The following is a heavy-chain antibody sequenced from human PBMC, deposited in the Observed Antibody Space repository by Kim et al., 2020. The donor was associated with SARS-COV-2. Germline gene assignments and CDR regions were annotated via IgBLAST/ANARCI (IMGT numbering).Heavy chain of an antibody. Sequence: GGSLRLSCAASGFTFSSYGMHWVRQAPGKGLEWVAVIWYDGSNKYYADSVKGRFTISRDNSKNTLYLQMNSLRAEDTAVYYCARVIGRYYDSSGYPIPGLYYYYYGMDVWGQGTTVTVSS. CDR2: IWYDGSNK. J-gene: IGHJ6*02. D-gene: IGHD3-22*01. CDR3: ARVIGRYYDSSGYPIPGLYYYYYGMDV. V-gene: IGHV3-33*01. CDR1: GFTFSSYG.